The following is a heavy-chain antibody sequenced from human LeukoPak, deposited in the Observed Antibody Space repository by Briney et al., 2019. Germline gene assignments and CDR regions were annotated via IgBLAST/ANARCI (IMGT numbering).Heavy chain of an antibody. CDR2: IYFSGST. J-gene: IGHJ6*03. D-gene: IGHD5-24*01. Sequence: SETLSLTCKVSGGSISSHYWSWIRQPPGKGLEWIGYIYFSGSTNYNPSLKSRVTISMDTSDNQFSLKLSSVTPADTAVYYCARVISGWRAGLYDYYYYMDVWGKGTTVTVSS. CDR1: GGSISSHY. CDR3: ARVISGWRAGLYDYYYYMDV. V-gene: IGHV4-59*11.